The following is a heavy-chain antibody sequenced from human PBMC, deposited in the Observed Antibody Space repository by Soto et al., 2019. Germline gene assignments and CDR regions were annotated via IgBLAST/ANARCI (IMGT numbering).Heavy chain of an antibody. CDR1: GFTFSNYN. V-gene: IGHV3-21*01. D-gene: IGHD3-16*02. Sequence: GGSLRLSCAASGFTFSNYNMNWVRQAPGKGLEWVSSISSSSSYIYYADSVKGRFTISRDNAKNSLYLQMNSLRAEDTAVYYCARDYVWGSYRPDAFDIWGQGTMVTVSS. CDR2: ISSSSSYI. J-gene: IGHJ3*02. CDR3: ARDYVWGSYRPDAFDI.